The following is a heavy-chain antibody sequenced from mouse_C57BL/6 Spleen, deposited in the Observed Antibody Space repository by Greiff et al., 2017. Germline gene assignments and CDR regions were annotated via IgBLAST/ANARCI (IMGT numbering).Heavy chain of an antibody. Sequence: VQLQQSGPELVKPGASVKISCKASGYSFTGYYMNWVKQSPEKSLEWIGEINPSTGGTTYNQKFKAKATLTVDKSSSTAYMQLKSLTSEASAVYYCARGLGVFDYWGQGTTLTVSS. CDR1: GYSFTGYY. V-gene: IGHV1-42*01. CDR2: INPSTGGT. J-gene: IGHJ2*01. CDR3: ARGLGVFDY.